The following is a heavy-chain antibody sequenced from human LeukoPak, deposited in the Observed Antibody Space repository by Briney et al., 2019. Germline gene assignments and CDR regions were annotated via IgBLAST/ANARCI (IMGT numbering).Heavy chain of an antibody. D-gene: IGHD4-23*01. CDR1: GFTFTSYS. J-gene: IGHJ4*02. CDR3: AKYDGGYPHSPKYFDY. Sequence: PGGSLRLSCAASGFTFTSYSMSWVRQAPGKGLEWVSAISPSGGSTYYADSVKGRFTISRDNSKNTLYLQMNSLRAEDTAVFYCAKYDGGYPHSPKYFDYWGRGTLVTVSS. V-gene: IGHV3-23*01. CDR2: ISPSGGST.